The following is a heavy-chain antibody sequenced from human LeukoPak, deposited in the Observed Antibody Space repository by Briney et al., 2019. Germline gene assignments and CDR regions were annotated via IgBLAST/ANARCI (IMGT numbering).Heavy chain of an antibody. CDR3: ARRIARDGYKYRRGEEIDY. CDR2: IYYSGST. D-gene: IGHD5-24*01. V-gene: IGHV4-39*01. J-gene: IGHJ4*02. Sequence: PSETLSFTCTVSGGSISSSSYYWGWIRQPPGKGLEWIGSIYYSGSTYYNPSLKSRVTISVDTSKNQFSLKLSSVTAADTAVYYCARRIARDGYKYRRGEEIDYWGQGTLVTVSS. CDR1: GGSISSSSYY.